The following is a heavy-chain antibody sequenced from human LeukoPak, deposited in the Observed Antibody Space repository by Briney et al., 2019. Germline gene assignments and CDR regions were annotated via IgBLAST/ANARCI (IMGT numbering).Heavy chain of an antibody. V-gene: IGHV3-23*01. CDR2: IDISGGST. Sequence: GGSLRLSCVASGFTFSSHAMCWVRQAPGKGLEWVASIDISGGSTYYEDSVQGRFTFSRDNSKNTLYLEMNSLRVEDTALYYCANEVRPNDYWGQGTLVTVSS. J-gene: IGHJ4*02. CDR3: ANEVRPNDY. CDR1: GFTFSSHA. D-gene: IGHD1-1*01.